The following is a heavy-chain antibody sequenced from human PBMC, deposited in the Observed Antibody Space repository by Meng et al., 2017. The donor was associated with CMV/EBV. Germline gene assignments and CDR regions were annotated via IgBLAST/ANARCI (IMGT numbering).Heavy chain of an antibody. D-gene: IGHD3-22*01. CDR1: GYTFNSYG. CDR2: ISAYNGNT. CDR3: ARGGRYYYDSSGYCDY. V-gene: IGHV1-18*01. J-gene: IGHJ4*02. Sequence: QVQLGQLGAEVKKPGASVKASCKASGYTFNSYGISWVRQAPGKGLEWMGWISAYNGNTNYAQKLQGRVTMTTDTSTSTAYMELRSLRSDDTAVYYCARGGRYYYDSSGYCDYWGQGTLVTVSS.